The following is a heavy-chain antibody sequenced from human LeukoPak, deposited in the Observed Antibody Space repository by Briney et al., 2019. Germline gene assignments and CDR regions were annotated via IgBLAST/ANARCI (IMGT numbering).Heavy chain of an antibody. CDR3: ARVISPESYYYFSNYYYVDV. CDR2: VSKSGST. J-gene: IGHJ6*03. D-gene: IGHD3-10*01. CDR1: GGSFSSFY. Sequence: PSETLSLTCTVSGGSFSSFYWSWIRQPPGKRLEWIGYVSKSGSTNYNPSLKSRVTISLDTSKNQFSPKLSSVTAADTAVYYCARVISPESYYYFSNYYYVDVWGKGTTVTVSS. V-gene: IGHV4-59*01.